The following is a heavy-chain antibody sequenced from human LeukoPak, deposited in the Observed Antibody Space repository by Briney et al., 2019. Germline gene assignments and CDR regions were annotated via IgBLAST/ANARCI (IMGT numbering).Heavy chain of an antibody. CDR2: IYYSGST. Sequence: PSETLSLTCTVSGGSISSYYWSWIRQPPGKGLEWIGYIYYSGSTNYNPSLKSRVTISVDTSKNQFSLKLSSVTAADTAVYYCARERERDEVIFDYWGQGTLVTVSS. J-gene: IGHJ4*02. V-gene: IGHV4-59*12. D-gene: IGHD1-26*01. CDR1: GGSISSYY. CDR3: ARERERDEVIFDY.